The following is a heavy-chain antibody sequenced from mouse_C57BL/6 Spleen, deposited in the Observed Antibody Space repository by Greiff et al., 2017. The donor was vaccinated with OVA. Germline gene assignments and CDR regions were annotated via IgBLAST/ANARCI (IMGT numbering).Heavy chain of an antibody. J-gene: IGHJ4*01. D-gene: IGHD2-4*01. CDR1: GFNIKDYY. V-gene: IGHV14-2*01. Sequence: VQLQQPGAELVKPGASVKLSCTASGFNIKDYYMHWVKQRTEQGLEWIGRIDPEDGETKYAPKFQGKATMTADTSSNTAYLQLSSLTSEDTAVYYCARSIYYDYDGAMDYWGQGTSVTVSS. CDR3: ARSIYYDYDGAMDY. CDR2: IDPEDGET.